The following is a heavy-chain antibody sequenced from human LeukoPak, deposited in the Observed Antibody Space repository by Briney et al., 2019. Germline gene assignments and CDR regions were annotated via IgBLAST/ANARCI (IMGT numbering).Heavy chain of an antibody. D-gene: IGHD2-2*01. CDR3: TTVGYCSSTSCYLIWYFDL. J-gene: IGHJ2*01. CDR2: IKSKTDGGTT. CDR1: GFTFSNAW. V-gene: IGHV3-15*01. Sequence: GGSLRLSCAASGFTFSNAWMSWVRQAPGKGLEWVGRIKSKTDGGTTDYAAPMKGRFTISRDDSRNTLYLQMNSLKTEDTAVYYCTTVGYCSSTSCYLIWYFDLWGRGTLVTVSS.